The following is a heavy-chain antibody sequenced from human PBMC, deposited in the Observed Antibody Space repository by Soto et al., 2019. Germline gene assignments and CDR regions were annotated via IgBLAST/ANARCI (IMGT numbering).Heavy chain of an antibody. V-gene: IGHV1-18*01. CDR1: GYTFTSYG. CDR3: ARGKPVAGTKPYYYYYMDV. Sequence: ASVKVSCKASGYTFTSYGISWVRQAPGQGLEWMGWISAYNGNTNYAQKLQGRVTMTTDTSTSTAYMELRSLRSDDTAVYYCARGKPVAGTKPYYYYYMDVWGKGTTVTVSS. J-gene: IGHJ6*03. CDR2: ISAYNGNT. D-gene: IGHD6-19*01.